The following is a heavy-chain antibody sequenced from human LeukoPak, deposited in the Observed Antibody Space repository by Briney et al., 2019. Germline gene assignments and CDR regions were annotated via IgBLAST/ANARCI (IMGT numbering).Heavy chain of an antibody. V-gene: IGHV3-23*01. D-gene: IGHD6-19*01. CDR1: GFTFSSYA. J-gene: IGHJ4*02. CDR2: ISGSGGST. Sequence: GSLRLPCAASGFTFSSYAMSWVRQAPGKGLEWVSAISGSGGSTYYADSVKGRFTISRDNSKNTLYLQMNSLRAEDTAVYYCAKAIAVAGYFDYWGQGTLVTVSS. CDR3: AKAIAVAGYFDY.